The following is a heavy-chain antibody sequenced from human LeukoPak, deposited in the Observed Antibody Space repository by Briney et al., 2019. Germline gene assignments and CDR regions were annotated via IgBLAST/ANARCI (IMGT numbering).Heavy chain of an antibody. CDR1: GGSFSGYY. J-gene: IGHJ5*01. Sequence: SETLSLTCAVYGGSFSGYYWSWIRQPPGKGLEWIGEINHSGSTNYNPSLKSRVTISVDTSKNQFSLKLSSVTAADTAVYYCARGPRGAPRGLDSWGQGTLVTVSS. CDR2: INHSGST. CDR3: ARGPRGAPRGLDS. D-gene: IGHD2-21*01. V-gene: IGHV4-34*01.